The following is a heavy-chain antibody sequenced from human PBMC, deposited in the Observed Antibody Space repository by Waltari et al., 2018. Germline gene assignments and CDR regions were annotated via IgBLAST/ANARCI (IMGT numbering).Heavy chain of an antibody. J-gene: IGHJ4*02. CDR2: IYRGGST. CDR1: GFPVSNNY. Sequence: EVQLVESGGGLIQPGGSLRLSCAASGFPVSNNYMTWVRQAPGKGLEWLSVIYRGGSTYYADSVKGRFTISRDNSKNTLYLQMNSLRAEDTAVYYCARDPSGSYPGDYWGQGTLVTVSS. D-gene: IGHD1-26*01. V-gene: IGHV3-53*01. CDR3: ARDPSGSYPGDY.